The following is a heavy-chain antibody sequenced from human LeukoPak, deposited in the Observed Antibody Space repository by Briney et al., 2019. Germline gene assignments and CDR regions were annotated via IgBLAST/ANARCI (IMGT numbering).Heavy chain of an antibody. CDR3: AKDSLRIAVAGTLLDY. D-gene: IGHD6-19*01. Sequence: GGSLRLSCAASGFTFSSYGMHWVRQAPGKGLEWVAFIRYDGSNKYYADSVKGRFTISRDNSKNTLYLQMNSLRAEDTAVYYCAKDSLRIAVAGTLLDYWGQGTLVTVSS. CDR2: IRYDGSNK. CDR1: GFTFSSYG. V-gene: IGHV3-30*02. J-gene: IGHJ4*02.